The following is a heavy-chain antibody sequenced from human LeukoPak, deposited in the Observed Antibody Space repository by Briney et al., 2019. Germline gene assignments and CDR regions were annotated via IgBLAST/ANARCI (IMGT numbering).Heavy chain of an antibody. CDR3: TTVSSDYVWGSYRTYYFDY. V-gene: IGHV3-15*01. D-gene: IGHD3-16*02. CDR2: IKSKTDGGTT. CDR1: GFTFSNAW. J-gene: IGHJ4*02. Sequence: PGGSLRLSCAASGFTFSNAWMSWVRQAPGKGLEWVGRIKSKTDGGTTDYAAPVKGRFTISRDDSKNTLYLQMDSLKTEDTAVYYCTTVSSDYVWGSYRTYYFDYWGQGTLVTVSS.